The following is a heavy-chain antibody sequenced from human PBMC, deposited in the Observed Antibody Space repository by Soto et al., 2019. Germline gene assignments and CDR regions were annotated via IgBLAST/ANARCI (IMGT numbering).Heavy chain of an antibody. CDR2: ISYDGSNK. V-gene: IGHV3-30-3*01. J-gene: IGHJ6*02. Sequence: GGSLRLSCAASGFTFSSYAMHWVRQAPGKGLEWVAVISYDGSNKYYADSVKGRFTISRDNSKNTLYLQMNSLRAEDTAVYYCARDQYSSGWYPYYYYGMDVWSQGTTVTVSS. CDR1: GFTFSSYA. CDR3: ARDQYSSGWYPYYYYGMDV. D-gene: IGHD6-19*01.